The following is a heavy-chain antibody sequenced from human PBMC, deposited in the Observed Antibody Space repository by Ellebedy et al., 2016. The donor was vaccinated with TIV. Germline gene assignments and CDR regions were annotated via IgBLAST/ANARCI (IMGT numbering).Heavy chain of an antibody. CDR1: GGSIRSYY. V-gene: IGHV4-59*08. J-gene: IGHJ6*02. D-gene: IGHD3-10*01. CDR3: ARQANYYGSGSPLGYGMDV. Sequence: MPSETLSLTCTVSGGSIRSYYWSWIRQPPGKGLEWIGYIYYSGTTNYNPSLRSRLIISVDTSKNQFSLKLSSVTAADTAVYYCARQANYYGSGSPLGYGMDVWGQGTTVTVSS. CDR2: IYYSGTT.